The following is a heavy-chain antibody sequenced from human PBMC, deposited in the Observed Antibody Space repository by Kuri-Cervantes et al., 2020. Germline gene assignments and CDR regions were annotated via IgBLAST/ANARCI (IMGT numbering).Heavy chain of an antibody. D-gene: IGHD2-8*01. V-gene: IGHV3-23*01. CDR2: ISGSGGST. Sequence: ETLSLTCTVSGGSISSSSYYWGWIRQPPGKGLEWVSAISGSGGSTYYADSVKGRFTISRDNAKKALYLQMNSLIAEDMAVYYCARGIVLMVYAIKYFQHWGQGTLVTVSS. J-gene: IGHJ1*01. CDR1: GGSISSSSYY. CDR3: ARGIVLMVYAIKYFQH.